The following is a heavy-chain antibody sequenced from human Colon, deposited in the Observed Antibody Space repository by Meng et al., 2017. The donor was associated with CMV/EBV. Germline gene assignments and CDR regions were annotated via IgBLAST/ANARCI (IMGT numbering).Heavy chain of an antibody. Sequence: SCKASGGTFSSYAISWVRQAPGQGLEWMGGIIPILGTANYAQKFQGRVTITTDESTSTAYMELSSLRSEDTAVYYCAWRGNAVGFDYWGQGTLVTVSS. CDR1: GGTFSSYA. CDR2: IIPILGTA. J-gene: IGHJ4*02. D-gene: IGHD4-23*01. V-gene: IGHV1-69*05. CDR3: AWRGNAVGFDY.